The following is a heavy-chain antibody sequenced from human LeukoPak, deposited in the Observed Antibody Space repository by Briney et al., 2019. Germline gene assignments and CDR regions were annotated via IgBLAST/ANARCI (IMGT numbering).Heavy chain of an antibody. CDR1: GGSNSSGDYY. D-gene: IGHD2-2*02. Sequence: PSETLSLTCTVSGGSNSSGDYYWSWIRQPPGKGLEWIGYIYYSGSTYYNPSLKSRVTISVDTSKNQFSLKLSSVTAADTAVYYCARMGDCSSTSCYKGYWGQGTLVTVSS. CDR3: ARMGDCSSTSCYKGY. J-gene: IGHJ4*02. CDR2: IYYSGST. V-gene: IGHV4-30-4*01.